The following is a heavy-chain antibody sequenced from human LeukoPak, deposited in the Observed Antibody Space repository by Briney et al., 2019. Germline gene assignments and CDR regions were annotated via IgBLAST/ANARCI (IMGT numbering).Heavy chain of an antibody. D-gene: IGHD1-14*01. Sequence: SETLSLTCTVSGDSISGSSYYWGWIRQPPGKGLEWIGSMYYSGSTYYNPSLKSRVTISVDMSKNQFSLKLSSVTAADTAMYYCARHRRYHDYWGQGTLVTVSS. CDR3: ARHRRYHDY. CDR2: MYYSGST. V-gene: IGHV4-39*01. CDR1: GDSISGSSYY. J-gene: IGHJ4*02.